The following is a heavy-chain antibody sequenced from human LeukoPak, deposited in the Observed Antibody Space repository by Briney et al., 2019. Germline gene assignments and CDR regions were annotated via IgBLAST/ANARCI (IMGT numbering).Heavy chain of an antibody. Sequence: GGSLRLSCAASGFTVSSNYMSWVRQAPGKGLEWVSVIYSGGSTYYADSVKGRFTISRDNAKNSLYLQMNSLRAEDTAVYYCAAKWLVPGFDYWGQGTLVTVSS. J-gene: IGHJ4*02. V-gene: IGHV3-53*01. CDR3: AAKWLVPGFDY. CDR1: GFTVSSNY. D-gene: IGHD6-19*01. CDR2: IYSGGST.